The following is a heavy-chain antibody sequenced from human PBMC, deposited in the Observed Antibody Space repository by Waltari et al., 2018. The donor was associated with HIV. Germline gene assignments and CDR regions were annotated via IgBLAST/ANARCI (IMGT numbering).Heavy chain of an antibody. CDR1: GGSLRSSGHS. J-gene: IGHJ4*02. D-gene: IGHD2-21*02. CDR2: IYYTGTT. Sequence: LQLQESGPGLVTPSESLSLTCPLPGGSLRSSGHSWGWLRQSSEKGLAWIGSIYYTGTTYYSPSLKSRLTMSVNATKGQFSLTLKSVTAADTATYYCARGTIDSGVTAGFGYWGQGILVAVSS. CDR3: ARGTIDSGVTAGFGY. V-gene: IGHV4-39*01.